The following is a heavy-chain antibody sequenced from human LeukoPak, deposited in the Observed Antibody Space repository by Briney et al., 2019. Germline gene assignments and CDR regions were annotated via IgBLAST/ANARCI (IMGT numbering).Heavy chain of an antibody. J-gene: IGHJ3*02. CDR1: GGTFSSYA. Sequence: GASVKVSCKASGGTFSSYAISWVRQAPGQGLEWMGGIIHIFGTANNAQKVQGRVTITTDESTSTAYMELSSLRSEDTAVYYCASQRGPVIYSGSPGAFDIWGQGTMVTVSS. V-gene: IGHV1-69*05. CDR2: IIHIFGTA. D-gene: IGHD1-26*01. CDR3: ASQRGPVIYSGSPGAFDI.